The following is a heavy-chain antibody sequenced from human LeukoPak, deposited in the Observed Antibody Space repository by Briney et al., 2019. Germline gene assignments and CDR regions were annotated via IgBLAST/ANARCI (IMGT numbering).Heavy chain of an antibody. CDR1: GFTFSSYW. Sequence: GGSLRLSCAASGFTFSSYWMHWVRQAPGKGLVWVSRMNTDGSSTSYADSVKGRFTISRDNAKNTLYLQMNSLRAEDAAVYYCARSDGMDVWAKGPRSPSP. CDR3: ARSDGMDV. V-gene: IGHV3-74*01. CDR2: MNTDGSST. J-gene: IGHJ6*02.